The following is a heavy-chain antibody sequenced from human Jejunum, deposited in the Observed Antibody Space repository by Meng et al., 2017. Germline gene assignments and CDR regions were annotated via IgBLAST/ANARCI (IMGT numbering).Heavy chain of an antibody. D-gene: IGHD1-26*01. Sequence: SDTLSPTCATPGDTASNYIVAWNWIRQSPSRGLEWLGRTYYRSKWLNEYASSVTSRITVNPDTSKNQYFLQLNSVTPEDTAVYYCARGGKYSFDYWGQGALVTVSS. CDR2: TYYRSKWLN. V-gene: IGHV6-1*01. CDR1: GDTASNYIVA. CDR3: ARGGKYSFDY. J-gene: IGHJ4*02.